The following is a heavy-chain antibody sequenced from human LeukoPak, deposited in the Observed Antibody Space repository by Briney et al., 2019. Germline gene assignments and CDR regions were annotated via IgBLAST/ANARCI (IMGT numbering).Heavy chain of an antibody. CDR3: ARHAIYSGGYSFWFDP. D-gene: IGHD1-26*01. CDR1: GGSIGLHY. Sequence: SETLSLTCPVSGGSIGLHYWSWIRQPPGKGLEWIAFISYSGRTNYNPSLKSGASISLDTSKNLCSMRLSSVTAADTAVYYCARHAIYSGGYSFWFDPWGLGTLVTVS. CDR2: ISYSGRT. J-gene: IGHJ5*02. V-gene: IGHV4-59*08.